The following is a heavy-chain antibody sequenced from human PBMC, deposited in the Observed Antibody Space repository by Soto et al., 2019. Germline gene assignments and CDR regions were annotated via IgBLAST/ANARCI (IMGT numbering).Heavy chain of an antibody. D-gene: IGHD1-1*01. CDR2: SSNSGSFT. J-gene: IGHJ4*02. CDR1: GFTFSDHY. Sequence: GGSLRLSCAASGFTFSDHYMSWIRQAPGKGLEWIGYSSNSGSFTRYADSVKGRFSISRDNAKNSLYLQMNSLRGDDTAIYYCVRSGDNYNLLDYWGQGTPVTVSS. CDR3: VRSGDNYNLLDY. V-gene: IGHV3-11*06.